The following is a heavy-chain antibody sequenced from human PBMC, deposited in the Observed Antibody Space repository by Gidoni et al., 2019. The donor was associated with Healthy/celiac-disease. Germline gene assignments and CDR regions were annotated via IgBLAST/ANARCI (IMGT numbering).Heavy chain of an antibody. J-gene: IGHJ5*02. CDR2: IYYSGSP. Sequence: QVQLQESGPGLVKPSQTLSLTCTVSGGSIRSGGYYCSWIRQQPGKGLEWIGYIYYSGSPYYNPSLKSRVTISVDTSKNQFSLKLSSVTAADTAVYYCARVRVVVPAAMIVDCVDPWGQGTLVTVSS. D-gene: IGHD2-2*01. V-gene: IGHV4-31*03. CDR1: GGSIRSGGYY. CDR3: ARVRVVVPAAMIVDCVDP.